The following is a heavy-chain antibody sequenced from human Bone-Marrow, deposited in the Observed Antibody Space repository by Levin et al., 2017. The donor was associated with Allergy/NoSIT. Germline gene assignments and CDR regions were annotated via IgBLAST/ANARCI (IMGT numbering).Heavy chain of an antibody. D-gene: IGHD4-17*01. Sequence: GGSLRLSCAASGFTFSNYGMHWVRQAPGKGLEWVAVIWYDGTNKYYAESMKGRFTISRDNSKNTLYLQMSSLRAEDTAVYYCAGAYGDYGLDYWGQGTLVTVSS. J-gene: IGHJ4*02. CDR2: IWYDGTNK. V-gene: IGHV3-33*01. CDR3: AGAYGDYGLDY. CDR1: GFTFSNYG.